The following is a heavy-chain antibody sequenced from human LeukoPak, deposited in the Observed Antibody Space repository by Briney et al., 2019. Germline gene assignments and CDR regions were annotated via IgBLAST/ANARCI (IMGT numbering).Heavy chain of an antibody. CDR2: IRYDGSNK. V-gene: IGHV3-30*02. D-gene: IGHD6-6*01. CDR1: GFTFSSYG. J-gene: IGHJ4*02. CDR3: AREIAADRGFDS. Sequence: PGGSLRLSCAASGFTFSSYGMHWVRQAPGKGLEWVAFIRYDGSNKYYADSVKGRFTISRDNGKNALYLQMNSLRAEDTAVYYCAREIAADRGFDSWGQGTLVTVSS.